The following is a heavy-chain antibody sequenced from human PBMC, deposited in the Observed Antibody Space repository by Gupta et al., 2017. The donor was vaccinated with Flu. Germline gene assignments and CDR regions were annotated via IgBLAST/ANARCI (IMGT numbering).Heavy chain of an antibody. CDR2: IDWDYDK. D-gene: IGHD2-2*02. CDR1: GFSLSTSGMR. V-gene: IGHV2-70*04. J-gene: IGHJ4*02. CDR3: ARRPAAIGAFDY. Sequence: QVTLKESGPALVKPTQTLTLTCTFSGFSLSTSGMRVSWIRQPPGKALEWLAHIDWDYDKFYTTSLKTRLTISKDTSKNQGVLTMTNMDPVDTATYYCARRPAAIGAFDYWGQGALVTVSS.